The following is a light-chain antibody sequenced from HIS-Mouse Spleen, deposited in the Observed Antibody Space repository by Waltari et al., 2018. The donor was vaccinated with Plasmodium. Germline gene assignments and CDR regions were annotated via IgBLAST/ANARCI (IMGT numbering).Light chain of an antibody. Sequence: QSALPQPASVSGSPGQSITISCTGTSSDVGSYNIVSWYQQHPGKAPKLMIYEGSKRPSGVSNRFSGSKSGNTASLTISGLQAEDEADYYCCSYAGSSTNWVFGGGTKLT. CDR1: SSDVGSYNI. CDR2: EGS. CDR3: CSYAGSSTNWV. V-gene: IGLV2-23*01. J-gene: IGLJ3*02.